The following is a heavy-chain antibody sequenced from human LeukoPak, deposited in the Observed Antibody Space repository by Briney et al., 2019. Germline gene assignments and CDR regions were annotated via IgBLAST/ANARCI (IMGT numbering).Heavy chain of an antibody. CDR1: GGSISSSSYY. V-gene: IGHV4-39*07. J-gene: IGHJ4*02. Sequence: SETLSLTCTVSGGSISSSSYYWSWIRQPPGKGLEWIGEINHSGSTNYNPSLKSRVTISVDTSKNQFSLKLSSVTAADTAVYYCARRVGSSSSWYFGYWGQGTLVTVSS. CDR3: ARRVGSSSSWYFGY. D-gene: IGHD6-13*01. CDR2: INHSGST.